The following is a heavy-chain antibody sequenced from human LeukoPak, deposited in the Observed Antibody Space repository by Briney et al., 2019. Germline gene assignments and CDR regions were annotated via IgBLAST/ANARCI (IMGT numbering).Heavy chain of an antibody. D-gene: IGHD3-16*02. CDR3: AGRTPGLYFGAFYYYMDV. J-gene: IGHJ6*03. CDR1: GGSFSGYY. CDR2: INHSGST. V-gene: IGHV4-34*01. Sequence: PSETLSLTCRVYGGSFSGYYWSWIRQSPGRRLEWLGEINHSGSTNYHPSLRSRLTISVDKSNNKFSLNMTSVTAADTAVYFCAGRTPGLYFGAFYYYMDVWGKGATVIISS.